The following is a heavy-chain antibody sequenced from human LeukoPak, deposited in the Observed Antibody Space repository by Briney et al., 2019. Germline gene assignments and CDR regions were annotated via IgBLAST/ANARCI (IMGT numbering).Heavy chain of an antibody. V-gene: IGHV1-46*01. CDR1: GFTFTSYY. D-gene: IGHD2-2*01. CDR2: INPSGGST. Sequence: ASVKVSCKASGFTFTSYYMHWVRQAPGQGLEWMGIINPSGGSTSYAQKFQGRVTMTRYMSKSTVYMELNSLRSEDKAVYYCARGSRYCSSTSCSIDYWGQGTLVTVSS. CDR3: ARGSRYCSSTSCSIDY. J-gene: IGHJ4*02.